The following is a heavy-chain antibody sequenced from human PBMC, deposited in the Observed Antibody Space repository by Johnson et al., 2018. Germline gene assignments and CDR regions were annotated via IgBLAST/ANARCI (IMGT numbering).Heavy chain of an antibody. CDR3: ARDRSAVGATNYYYMDV. Sequence: EEQLLETGGGLIQPGGSLRLSCAASGFTVSSNYMSWVRQAPGKGLAWVSVIYSGGSTYYADSVTGRFTISRDNSKNKLYLQMTSQRAEDTAVYYCARDRSAVGATNYYYMDVWGKGTTVTVSS. D-gene: IGHD1-26*01. J-gene: IGHJ6*03. CDR2: IYSGGST. V-gene: IGHV3-53*02. CDR1: GFTVSSNY.